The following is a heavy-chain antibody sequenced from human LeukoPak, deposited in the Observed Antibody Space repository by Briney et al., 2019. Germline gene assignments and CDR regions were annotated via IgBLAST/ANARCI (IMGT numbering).Heavy chain of an antibody. CDR2: IYSGGST. J-gene: IGHJ6*03. Sequence: PGGSLRLSCAASGFTVSSNYMSWVRQAPGKGLEWVSVIYSGGSTYYADSVKGRFTISRDNSKNTLYLQMNSLRAEDTAVYYCAKAGYGSPYYYYIDVWGKGTTVTVSS. D-gene: IGHD6-13*01. CDR3: AKAGYGSPYYYYIDV. CDR1: GFTVSSNY. V-gene: IGHV3-53*01.